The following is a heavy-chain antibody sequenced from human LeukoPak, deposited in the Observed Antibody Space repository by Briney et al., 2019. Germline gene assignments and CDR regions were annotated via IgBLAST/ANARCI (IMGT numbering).Heavy chain of an antibody. CDR2: ISSSGSTI. CDR3: ARPSPTPHYDILTGYDNYAFDI. J-gene: IGHJ3*02. CDR1: GFTFSSYE. V-gene: IGHV3-48*03. Sequence: GGSLRLSCAASGFTFSSYEMNWVRQAPGKGLEWVSYISSSGSTIYYADSVKGRFTVSRDNAKNSLYLQMSSLRSEDTAVYYCARPSPTPHYDILTGYDNYAFDIWGQGTMVTVSS. D-gene: IGHD3-9*01.